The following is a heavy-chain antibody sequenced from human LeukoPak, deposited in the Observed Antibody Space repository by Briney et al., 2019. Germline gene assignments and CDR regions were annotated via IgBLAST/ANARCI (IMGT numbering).Heavy chain of an antibody. V-gene: IGHV3-7*01. CDR1: GFTFSSYW. CDR3: ARVIIGGNYDFWIDNWFDP. CDR2: IKQDGSEK. Sequence: SGGSLRLSCAASGFTFSSYWMSWVRQAPGKGLEWVANIKQDGSEKYYVDSVKGRFTISRDNAKNSLYLQMNSLRAEDTAVYYCARVIIGGNYDFWIDNWFDPWAREPWSPSPQ. D-gene: IGHD3-3*01. J-gene: IGHJ5*02.